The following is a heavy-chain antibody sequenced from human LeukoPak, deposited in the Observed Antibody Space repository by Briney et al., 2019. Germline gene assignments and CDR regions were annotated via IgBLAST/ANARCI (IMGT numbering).Heavy chain of an antibody. J-gene: IGHJ5*02. CDR1: GGSFSGYY. V-gene: IGHV4-34*01. Sequence: KPSETLSLTCAVYGGSFSGYYWSWIRQPPGKGLEWIGEINHSGSTNYNPSLKSRVTISVDTSKNQFSLKLSSVTAADTAVYYCARGITMVRGVNNWFDPWGQGTLVTVSS. CDR3: ARGITMVRGVNNWFDP. CDR2: INHSGST. D-gene: IGHD3-10*01.